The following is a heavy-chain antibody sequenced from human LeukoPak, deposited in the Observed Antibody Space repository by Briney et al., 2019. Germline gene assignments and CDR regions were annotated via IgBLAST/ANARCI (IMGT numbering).Heavy chain of an antibody. Sequence: GASVKVSCKASGYTFTSYYMHWVRQAPGQGLEWMGLINPSGGSTSYAQKFQGRVTMTRDASTSTVYMELSSLRSEDTAVYYCARAGSDYCGGDCPKFDYWGQGTLVTVSS. V-gene: IGHV1-46*01. J-gene: IGHJ4*02. CDR3: ARAGSDYCGGDCPKFDY. CDR1: GYTFTSYY. D-gene: IGHD2-21*02. CDR2: INPSGGST.